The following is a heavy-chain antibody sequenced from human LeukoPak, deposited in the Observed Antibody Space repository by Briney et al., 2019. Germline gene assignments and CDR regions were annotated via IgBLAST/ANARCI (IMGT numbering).Heavy chain of an antibody. D-gene: IGHD3-3*01. CDR1: GFTVSSNY. V-gene: IGHV3-53*01. CDR2: IYSGGST. Sequence: GGSLRPSCAASGFTVSSNYMSWVRQAPGKGLEWVSVIYSGGSTYYADSVKGRFTISRDNSKNTLYLQMNSLRAEDTAVYYCARVGEGDYDFWSGHANYYYGMDVWGQGTTVTVSS. J-gene: IGHJ6*02. CDR3: ARVGEGDYDFWSGHANYYYGMDV.